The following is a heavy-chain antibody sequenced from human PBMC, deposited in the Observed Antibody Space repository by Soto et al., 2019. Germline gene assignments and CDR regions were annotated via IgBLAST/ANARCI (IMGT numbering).Heavy chain of an antibody. J-gene: IGHJ3*02. V-gene: IGHV3-23*01. CDR3: AKVTTPGQDYEDAFDI. Sequence: GSLRLSCAASGFTFSSYAMSWVRQAPGKGLEWVSAISGSGGSTYYADSVKGRFTISRDNSKNTLYLQMNSLRAEDTAVYYCAKVTTPGQDYEDAFDIWGQGTMVTVSS. CDR1: GFTFSSYA. CDR2: ISGSGGST. D-gene: IGHD4-17*01.